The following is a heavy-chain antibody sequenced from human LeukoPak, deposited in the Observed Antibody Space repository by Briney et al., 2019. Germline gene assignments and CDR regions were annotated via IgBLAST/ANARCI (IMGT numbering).Heavy chain of an antibody. V-gene: IGHV3-48*03. CDR3: ARVIVVVTGNYMDV. J-gene: IGHJ6*03. CDR1: GFTFSIYE. Sequence: QSGGSLRLSCAASGFTFSIYEMNWVRQAPGKGLEWVSYISSSGRTTYYPDSVKGRFTISRDNAKNSLYLQMNSLRAEDTAVYYCARVIVVVTGNYMDVWGKGTTVTISS. CDR2: ISSSGRTT. D-gene: IGHD2-21*02.